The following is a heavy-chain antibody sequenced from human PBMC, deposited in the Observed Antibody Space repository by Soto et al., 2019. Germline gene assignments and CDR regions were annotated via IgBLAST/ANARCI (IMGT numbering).Heavy chain of an antibody. CDR1: GGSISASSYY. D-gene: IGHD6-25*01. CDR3: PSRVAAGNYYFDD. CDR2: VYYSGST. Sequence: SETLSLTCTVSGGSISASSYYWGWIRQPPGKGLEWIGSVYYSGSTYYNPSLQSRVTMSVDTSQNQFSLKLSSVTAADTAVYYCPSRVAAGNYYFDDWGQGTLVTVSS. V-gene: IGHV4-39*01. J-gene: IGHJ4*02.